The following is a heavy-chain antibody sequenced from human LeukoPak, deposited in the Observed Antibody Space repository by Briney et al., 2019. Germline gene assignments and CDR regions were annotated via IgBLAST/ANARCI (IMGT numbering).Heavy chain of an antibody. Sequence: GGSLRLSCVASGFTFSSYGMHWVRQAPGKGLEWVAVISNDGSNKYYADSVKGRFTISRDNSKNTLYLQMNSLRAEDTAVYYCAKENYYESSGYVDNWGQGTLVTVSS. D-gene: IGHD3-22*01. CDR1: GFTFSSYG. CDR2: ISNDGSNK. CDR3: AKENYYESSGYVDN. V-gene: IGHV3-30*18. J-gene: IGHJ4*02.